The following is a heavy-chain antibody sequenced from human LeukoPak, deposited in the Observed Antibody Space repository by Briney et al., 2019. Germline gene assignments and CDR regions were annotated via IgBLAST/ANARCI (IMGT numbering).Heavy chain of an antibody. J-gene: IGHJ4*02. Sequence: PGGSLRLSCAASGFTFSNAWMSWVRQAPGKGLEWVSAISGSGGSTYYADSVKGRFTISRDNSKNTLYLQMNSLRAEDTAVYYCAKDQDTWLLIPSTIDYWGQGTLVTVSS. V-gene: IGHV3-23*01. D-gene: IGHD5-18*01. CDR2: ISGSGGST. CDR3: AKDQDTWLLIPSTIDY. CDR1: GFTFSNAW.